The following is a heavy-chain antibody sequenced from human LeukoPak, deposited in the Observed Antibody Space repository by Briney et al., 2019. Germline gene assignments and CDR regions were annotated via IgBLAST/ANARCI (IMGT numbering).Heavy chain of an antibody. J-gene: IGHJ4*02. CDR2: MNPANGNT. Sequence: GASVKVSCEASGYSFTGYDLNWVRQATGQGPEWMGWMNPANGNTGYAQKFQGRLAITRDTSISTAYMELRSLRSDDTAVYYCARGGYYYQTAHYWGQGTLVTVSS. CDR3: ARGGYYYQTAHY. D-gene: IGHD3-22*01. CDR1: GYSFTGYD. V-gene: IGHV1-8*01.